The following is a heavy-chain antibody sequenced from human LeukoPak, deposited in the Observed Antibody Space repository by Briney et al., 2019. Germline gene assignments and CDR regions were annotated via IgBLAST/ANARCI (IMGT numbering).Heavy chain of an antibody. CDR2: IYYSGST. CDR3: ANGDGSSGYYYTWTY. Sequence: SETLSLTCTVSGGSISSGGYYWSWIRQHPGKGLEWIGYIYYSGSTYYNPSLKSRVTISVDTSKNQFSLKLSSVTAADTALYYCANGDGSSGYYYTWTYWGQGTLVTVSS. J-gene: IGHJ4*02. V-gene: IGHV4-31*03. D-gene: IGHD3-22*01. CDR1: GGSISSGGYY.